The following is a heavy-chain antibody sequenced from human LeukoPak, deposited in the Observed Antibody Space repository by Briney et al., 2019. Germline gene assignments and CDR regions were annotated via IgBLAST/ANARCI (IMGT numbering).Heavy chain of an antibody. CDR2: IYHSGIT. J-gene: IGHJ4*02. Sequence: SETLSLTCTVSGYSISSGYYWGWIRQPPGKGLEWIGSIYHSGITYYNPSLKSRVTISVDRSKNQFSLKLSSVTAADTAVYYCARSQLCSSTSCRVNFDYWGQGTLVTVSS. CDR3: ARSQLCSSTSCRVNFDY. D-gene: IGHD2-2*01. V-gene: IGHV4-38-2*02. CDR1: GYSISSGYY.